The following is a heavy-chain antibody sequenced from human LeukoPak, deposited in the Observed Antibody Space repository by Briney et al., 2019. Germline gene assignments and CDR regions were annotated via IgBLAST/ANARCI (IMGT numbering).Heavy chain of an antibody. CDR2: IIPIFDTT. D-gene: IGHD2/OR15-2a*01. CDR3: ATAPALRPTYFL. Sequence: ASVKVSCKASGYTFTSYGISWVRQAPGLGLEWMGDIIPIFDTTKYAQKFQGRVTITADKSTSTAYMELSSLRSEDTAVYYCATAPALRPTYFLWGQGTLVTVSS. CDR1: GYTFTSYG. J-gene: IGHJ4*02. V-gene: IGHV1-69*06.